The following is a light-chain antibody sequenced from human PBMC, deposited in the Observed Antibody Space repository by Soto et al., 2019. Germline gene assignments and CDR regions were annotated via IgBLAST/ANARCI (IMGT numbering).Light chain of an antibody. Sequence: HYVLTQPPSVSGAPGQRVTISCTGASSNIGAAYDVHWYQQLPGTAPKLLIYGTTNRPSGVPDRFSGSKSATSASLAITGLQAEDEADYYGHAYDRSQRVVFGGGTQLNVL. CDR2: GTT. J-gene: IGLJ2*01. CDR3: HAYDRSQRVV. V-gene: IGLV1-40*01. CDR1: SSNIGAAYD.